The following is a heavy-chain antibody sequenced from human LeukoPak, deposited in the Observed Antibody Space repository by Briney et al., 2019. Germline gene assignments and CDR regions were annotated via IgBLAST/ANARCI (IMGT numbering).Heavy chain of an antibody. Sequence: GGFLRLSCAASGFTFSDYYMSWIRQAPGKGLEWVGRIKSKTDGGTTDYAAPVKGRFTISRDDSKNTLYLQMNSLKTEDTAVYYCTTRGILTGYSQIWGQGTMVTVSS. CDR2: IKSKTDGGTT. V-gene: IGHV3-15*01. J-gene: IGHJ3*02. CDR1: GFTFSDYY. CDR3: TTRGILTGYSQI. D-gene: IGHD3-9*01.